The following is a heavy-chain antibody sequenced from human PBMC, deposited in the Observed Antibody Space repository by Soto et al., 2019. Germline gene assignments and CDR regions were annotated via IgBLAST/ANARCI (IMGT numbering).Heavy chain of an antibody. J-gene: IGHJ5*02. CDR2: ISWNSGSI. V-gene: IGHV3-9*01. D-gene: IGHD2-2*01. Sequence: PGGSLRLSCAASGFTFDDYAMHWVRQAPGKGLEWASGISWNSGSIGYADSVKGRFTISRDNAKNSLYLQMNSLRAEDTALYYCAKDNSGYQLLFQNWFDPWGQGTLVTVSS. CDR1: GFTFDDYA. CDR3: AKDNSGYQLLFQNWFDP.